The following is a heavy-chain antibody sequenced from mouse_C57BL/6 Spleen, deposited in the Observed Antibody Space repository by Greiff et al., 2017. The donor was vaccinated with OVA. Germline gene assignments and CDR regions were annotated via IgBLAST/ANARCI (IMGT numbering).Heavy chain of an antibody. Sequence: VQLQQSGPELVKPGASVKISCKASGYSFTGYYMNWVKQSPEKSLEWIGEINPSTGGTTYNQKFKAKATLTVDKSSSTAYMQLKSLTSEDSAVYYCARDYDYPWFAYWGQGTLVTVSA. CDR2: INPSTGGT. D-gene: IGHD2-4*01. CDR1: GYSFTGYY. CDR3: ARDYDYPWFAY. J-gene: IGHJ3*01. V-gene: IGHV1-42*01.